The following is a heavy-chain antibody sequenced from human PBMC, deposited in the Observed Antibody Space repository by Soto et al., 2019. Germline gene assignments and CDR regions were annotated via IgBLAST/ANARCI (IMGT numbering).Heavy chain of an antibody. Sequence: SETLSLTCTVSGGSISSGGYYWSWIRQPPGNALEWIGYIQYSGDTNYNSSLKSRVTISVDMSRNRFSLKLTSVTAADTAFYYCARHDYSDRAFDLWGQGTMVTVSS. V-gene: IGHV4-61*08. CDR1: GGSISSGGYY. CDR2: IQYSGDT. J-gene: IGHJ3*01. CDR3: ARHDYSDRAFDL. D-gene: IGHD3-22*01.